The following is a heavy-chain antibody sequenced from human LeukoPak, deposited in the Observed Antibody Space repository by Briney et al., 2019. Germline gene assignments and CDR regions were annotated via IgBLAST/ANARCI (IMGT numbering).Heavy chain of an antibody. CDR2: IYYSGST. Sequence: SETLSLTCTVSGGSMIDHYWGWIRQPPGKGLEWIGSIYYSGSTYYNPSLKSRVTISVDTSKNQFSLKLNSVTATDTAVYYCARHYGPWGQGTLVTVSS. CDR3: ARHYGP. V-gene: IGHV4-39*01. J-gene: IGHJ4*02. D-gene: IGHD3-10*01. CDR1: GGSMIDHY.